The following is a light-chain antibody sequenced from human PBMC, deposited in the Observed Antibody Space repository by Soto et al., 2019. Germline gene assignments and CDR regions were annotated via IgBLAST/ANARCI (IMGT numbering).Light chain of an antibody. J-gene: IGLJ1*01. Sequence: QAVLAQPPSVSGAPGQRVTISCAASSSNIGASYDVHWYQQLPGTAPKVVIYGSGNRPSGVPDRFSGSKSGTSPSLAIAGLQAEDEADYYCQSSDSSLSGDVFGTGTKVTVL. CDR1: SSNIGASYD. V-gene: IGLV1-40*01. CDR3: QSSDSSLSGDV. CDR2: GSG.